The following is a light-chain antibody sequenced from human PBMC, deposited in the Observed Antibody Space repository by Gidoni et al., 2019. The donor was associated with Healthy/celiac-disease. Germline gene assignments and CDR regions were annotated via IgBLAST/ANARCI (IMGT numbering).Light chain of an antibody. Sequence: EIVLTQSPATLSLSPGERATLSCRASQSVSSYLAWYQQKPGQAPRLLIYDASNRATGIPARFSGSASGTDFTLTISSLEPEDFGVYYCQQRSNWPPQFTFGPGTKVDIK. V-gene: IGKV3-11*01. CDR3: QQRSNWPPQFT. CDR2: DAS. CDR1: QSVSSY. J-gene: IGKJ3*01.